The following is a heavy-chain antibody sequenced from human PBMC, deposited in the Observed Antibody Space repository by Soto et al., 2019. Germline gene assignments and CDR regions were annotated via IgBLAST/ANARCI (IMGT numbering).Heavy chain of an antibody. CDR3: AKLLHNSCYNVMDV. CDR1: GFTFSNSG. V-gene: IGHV3-23*01. CDR2: IGPSGNT. D-gene: IGHD1-26*01. J-gene: IGHJ6*02. Sequence: EVQLLESGGDLVQPGGSLRLVCAASGFTFSNSGMRWVRQAPGQGLEWVSSIGPSGNTYYSDAVKGRFTISRDISKSTLFLQMDSLRAEDTATYYCAKLLHNSCYNVMDVWGQGTTVTVSS.